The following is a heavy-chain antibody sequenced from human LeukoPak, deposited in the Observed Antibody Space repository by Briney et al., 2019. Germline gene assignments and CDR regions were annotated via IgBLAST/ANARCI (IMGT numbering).Heavy chain of an antibody. Sequence: GASVKVSCKASGGTFSSYAISWVRQAPGQGLEWMGWISAYSGNTNYAQKLQGRVTMTTDTSTSTAYMELRSLRSDDTAVYYCARVIAAPGDFEYWGQGTLVTVSS. J-gene: IGHJ4*02. D-gene: IGHD6-13*01. CDR3: ARVIAAPGDFEY. CDR2: ISAYSGNT. CDR1: GGTFSSYA. V-gene: IGHV1-18*01.